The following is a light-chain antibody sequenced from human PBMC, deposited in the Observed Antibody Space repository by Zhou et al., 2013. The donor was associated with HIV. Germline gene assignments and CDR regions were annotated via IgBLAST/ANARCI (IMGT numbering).Light chain of an antibody. CDR3: LQHNSTRT. CDR1: QDIRTL. CDR2: AAS. V-gene: IGKV1-17*01. Sequence: DVQMTQSPSSLSASVGDTVNITCRASQDIRTLLNWYQQKPGKAPKRLIYAASSLQSGVPSRFSGSGSGTEFTLTISSLQPEDFATYYCLQHNSTRTFGQGTKVEIK. J-gene: IGKJ1*01.